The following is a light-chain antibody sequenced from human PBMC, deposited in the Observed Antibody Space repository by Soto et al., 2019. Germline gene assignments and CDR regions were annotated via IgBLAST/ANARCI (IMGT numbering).Light chain of an antibody. CDR2: GAS. V-gene: IGKV3-20*01. CDR3: QQYGSSPLT. Sequence: EIGLTQSPGTLSLSPGERATLSCRASQSVSNNYLAWYQQKPGQAPRLLIYGASSRATGIPDRFSGSRSGTDFTLTISRLEPEDFAVYYCQQYGSSPLTFGGRTEVDIK. J-gene: IGKJ4*01. CDR1: QSVSNNY.